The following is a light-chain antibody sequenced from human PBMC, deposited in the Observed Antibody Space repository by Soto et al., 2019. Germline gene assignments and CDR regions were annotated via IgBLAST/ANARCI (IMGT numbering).Light chain of an antibody. V-gene: IGLV1-44*01. CDR2: SND. J-gene: IGLJ2*01. CDR3: SAWDASLNAVL. CDR1: NSNIGSNI. Sequence: QSVLSQPPSASGTPGQRVTISCSGRNSNIGSNIVNWYQQLPGTAPKLLIYSNDQRPSGVPDRFSGSKSGTSASLAISGLQSEDEADYYCSAWDASLNAVLFGGGTKLTVL.